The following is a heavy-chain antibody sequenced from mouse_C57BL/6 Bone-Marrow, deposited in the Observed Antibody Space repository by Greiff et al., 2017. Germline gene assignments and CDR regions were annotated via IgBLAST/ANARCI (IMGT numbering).Heavy chain of an antibody. D-gene: IGHD1-1*01. Sequence: EVQLQESGPGLVKPSPSLSLTCSVTGYSITSGYYWNWIRQFPGNKLEWMGYISYDGSNNYNPSLKNRISITRDTSKNQFFLKLNSVTTEDTATYYGARAFSTTVVAFDYWGQGTTLTVSS. CDR2: ISYDGSN. J-gene: IGHJ2*01. CDR1: GYSITSGYY. V-gene: IGHV3-6*01. CDR3: ARAFSTTVVAFDY.